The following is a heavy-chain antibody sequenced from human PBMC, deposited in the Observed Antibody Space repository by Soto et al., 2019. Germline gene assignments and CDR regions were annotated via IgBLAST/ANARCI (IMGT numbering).Heavy chain of an antibody. CDR1: GFTFSTYG. D-gene: IGHD1-1*01. CDR3: AKSVYNWNDGFFDY. V-gene: IGHV3-30*18. J-gene: IGHJ4*02. Sequence: QVQLVESGGGVVQPGRSLRLSCAASGFTFSTYGMHWVRQAPGKGLEWVAVISYDGNNKYYADSVKGRFTISRDSSENTLYPQMNSLRAADTAVYYCAKSVYNWNDGFFDYWGQGTLVTVSS. CDR2: ISYDGNNK.